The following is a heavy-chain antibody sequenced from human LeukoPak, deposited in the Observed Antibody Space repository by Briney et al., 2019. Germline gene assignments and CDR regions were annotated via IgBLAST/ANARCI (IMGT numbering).Heavy chain of an antibody. CDR1: GFIFRSYA. V-gene: IGHV3-15*01. Sequence: GGSLRLSCAASGFIFRSYAMSWVRQAPGKGLEWVGRIKSKTDGGTTDYAAPVKGRFTISRDDSKNTLYLQMNSLKTEDTAVYYCTTEGDGYSGYDFSYYGMDVWGQGTTVTVSS. CDR2: IKSKTDGGTT. D-gene: IGHD5-12*01. CDR3: TTEGDGYSGYDFSYYGMDV. J-gene: IGHJ6*02.